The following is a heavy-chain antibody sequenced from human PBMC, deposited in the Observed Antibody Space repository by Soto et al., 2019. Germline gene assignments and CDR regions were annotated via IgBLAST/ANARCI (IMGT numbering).Heavy chain of an antibody. CDR2: IIPIFGTA. Sequence: SVKVSCKASGCTFSSYAISWVRQAPGQGLEWMGGIIPIFGTANYAQKFQGRVTITADESTSTAYMELSSLRSEDTAVYYCSTVTTNYYYGMDVWGQGTTVTVSS. CDR3: STVTTNYYYGMDV. D-gene: IGHD4-17*01. J-gene: IGHJ6*02. V-gene: IGHV1-69*13. CDR1: GCTFSSYA.